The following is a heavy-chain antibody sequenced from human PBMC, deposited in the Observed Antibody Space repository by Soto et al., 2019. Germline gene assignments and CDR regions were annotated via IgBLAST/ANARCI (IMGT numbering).Heavy chain of an antibody. Sequence: PWGSLRLSCAASGFTFSSYAMSWVRQAPGKGLEWVSAISGSGGSTYYADSVKGRFTISRDNSKNTLYLQMNSLRAEDTAVYYCAKVSGYQMQQMENYYYYYGMDVWGQGTTVTVSS. D-gene: IGHD2-2*01. CDR3: AKVSGYQMQQMENYYYYYGMDV. CDR2: ISGSGGST. J-gene: IGHJ6*02. V-gene: IGHV3-23*01. CDR1: GFTFSSYA.